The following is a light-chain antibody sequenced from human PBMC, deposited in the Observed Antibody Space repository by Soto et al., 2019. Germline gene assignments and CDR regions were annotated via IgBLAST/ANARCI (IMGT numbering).Light chain of an antibody. CDR3: HQYNNWAWS. J-gene: IGKJ1*01. Sequence: EIVMTQSPGTLSVSPGERATLSCRASQSVSGNLAWDQQRPGQAPSLLIYGASTRAIGIPARFSGSGSGTEFTLTVSSLESEDFAVYYCHQYNNWAWSFGQGTKVEIK. V-gene: IGKV3-15*01. CDR2: GAS. CDR1: QSVSGN.